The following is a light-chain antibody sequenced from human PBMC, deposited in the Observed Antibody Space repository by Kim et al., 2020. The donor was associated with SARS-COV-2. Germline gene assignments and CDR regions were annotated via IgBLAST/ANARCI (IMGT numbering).Light chain of an antibody. V-gene: IGLV2-18*02. J-gene: IGLJ2*01. CDR2: EVS. CDR1: SSDVGVYNR. Sequence: GQSVTISCSGTSSDVGVYNRVSWYHQPPGTAPKLIIYEVSKRPSGVPNRFSGSKSGNTASLIISGLQPEDEGDYYCTSFISDKIVLFGGGTKVTVL. CDR3: TSFISDKIVL.